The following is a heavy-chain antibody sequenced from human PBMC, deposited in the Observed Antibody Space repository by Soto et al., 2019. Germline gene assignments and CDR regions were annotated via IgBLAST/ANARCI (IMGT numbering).Heavy chain of an antibody. J-gene: IGHJ4*02. CDR2: INHSGST. CDR1: GGSFSGYY. CDR3: ARVDDY. V-gene: IGHV4-34*01. Sequence: QVQFQQWGAGLLKPSETLSLTCAVYGGSFSGYYWSWIRQPPGKGLEWIGEINHSGSTNYNPSLKSRVTISVDTSKNQFSLKLNSVTAADTAVYYCARVDDYWRQGTLVTVSS.